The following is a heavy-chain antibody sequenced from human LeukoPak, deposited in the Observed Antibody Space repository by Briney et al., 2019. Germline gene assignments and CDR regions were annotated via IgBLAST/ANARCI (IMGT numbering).Heavy chain of an antibody. CDR3: ARGGDSYMDV. CDR1: SVSISRTTYY. D-gene: IGHD3-16*01. V-gene: IGHV4-39*01. CDR2: IYYSRST. Sequence: SETLSLTCTVSSVSISRTTYYWGWMRQPPGKGLEWLGTIYYSRSTYYNPSLNSRVTISVDTSTNQFSLKLTSVTASDTAVYYCARGGDSYMDVWGKGTTVTVSS. J-gene: IGHJ6*03.